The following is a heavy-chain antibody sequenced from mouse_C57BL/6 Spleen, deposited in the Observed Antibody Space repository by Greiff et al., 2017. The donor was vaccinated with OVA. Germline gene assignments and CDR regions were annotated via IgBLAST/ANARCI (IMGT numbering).Heavy chain of an antibody. J-gene: IGHJ3*01. D-gene: IGHD1-1*01. Sequence: VQLQQSGAELVRPGASVTLSCKASGYTFTDYEMHWVKQTPVHGLEWIGAIDPETGGTAYNQKFKGKAILTADKSSSTAYMELRSLTSEDSAVYYCTKPYYYGSSYVGWFAYWGQGTLVTVSA. CDR2: IDPETGGT. V-gene: IGHV1-15*01. CDR1: GYTFTDYE. CDR3: TKPYYYGSSYVGWFAY.